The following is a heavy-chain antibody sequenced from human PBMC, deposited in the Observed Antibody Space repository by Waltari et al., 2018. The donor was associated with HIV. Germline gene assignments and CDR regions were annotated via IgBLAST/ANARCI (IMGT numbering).Heavy chain of an antibody. CDR1: GVNLNIYD. D-gene: IGHD1-26*01. V-gene: IGHV3-33*03. CDR2: VRYDGSHE. CDR3: AKDGAPGRDAVFDT. Sequence: QVHVVESGGAVVQPGGSLRLSCTASGVNLNIYDMHWVRQAPGRGLGWVAGVRYDGSHEYYGDAVKGRFTISRDNSKNAIFLEMTVLRLEDTANYHCAKDGAPGRDAVFDTWGQGTLVTV. J-gene: IGHJ4*03.